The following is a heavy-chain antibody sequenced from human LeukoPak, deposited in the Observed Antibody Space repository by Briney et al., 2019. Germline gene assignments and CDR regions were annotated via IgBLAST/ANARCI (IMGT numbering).Heavy chain of an antibody. V-gene: IGHV4-59*11. CDR2: IYYSGST. Sequence: SETLSLTCTVSGGSISSHYWSWVRQPPGKGLEWIGYIYYSGSTNYNPSLKSRATISVDTSKNQFSLKLSSVTAADTAVYYCARGRGYSGYFGYYYMDVWGKGTTVTISS. D-gene: IGHD5-12*01. CDR3: ARGRGYSGYFGYYYMDV. CDR1: GGSISSHY. J-gene: IGHJ6*03.